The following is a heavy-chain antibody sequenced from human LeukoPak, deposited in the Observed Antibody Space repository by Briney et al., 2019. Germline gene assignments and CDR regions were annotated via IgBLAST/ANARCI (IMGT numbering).Heavy chain of an antibody. CDR2: INHSGST. CDR3: ARGCSSTSCSSTPNGMDV. J-gene: IGHJ6*04. CDR1: GGSFSGYY. D-gene: IGHD2-2*01. Sequence: SETLSLTCAVYGGSFSGYYWSWIRQPPGKGLEWSGEINHSGSTNYNPSLKSRVTISVDTSKNQFSLKLSSVTAADTAVYYCARGCSSTSCSSTPNGMDVWGKGTTVTVSS. V-gene: IGHV4-34*01.